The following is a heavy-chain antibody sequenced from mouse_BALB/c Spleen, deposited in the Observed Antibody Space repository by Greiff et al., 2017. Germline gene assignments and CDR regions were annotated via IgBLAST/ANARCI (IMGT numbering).Heavy chain of an antibody. CDR2: ISKGGGST. Sequence: EVHLVESGGGLVQPGGSLKLSCAASGFTFSSYTMSWVRQTPEKRLEWVAYISKGGGSTYYPDTVKGRFTISRDNAKNTLYLQMSSLKSEDTAMYYCARQGVRRRGMDYWGQGTSVTVSS. J-gene: IGHJ4*01. CDR1: GFTFSSYT. D-gene: IGHD2-14*01. V-gene: IGHV5-12-2*01. CDR3: ARQGVRRRGMDY.